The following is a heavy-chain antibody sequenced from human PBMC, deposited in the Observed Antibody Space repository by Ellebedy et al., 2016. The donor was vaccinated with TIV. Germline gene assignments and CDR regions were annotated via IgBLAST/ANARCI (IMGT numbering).Heavy chain of an antibody. CDR2: IYPGDSET. CDR1: GYSFSSYR. Sequence: KVSCKGSGYSFSSYRIGWVRQMAGKGLEWMGLIYPGDSETRYSSSFQGQVTISADKSISTAYLQWSSLKASDTAIYYCARAGLSSYGLDVWGQGTTVTVSS. V-gene: IGHV5-51*01. D-gene: IGHD4/OR15-4a*01. CDR3: ARAGLSSYGLDV. J-gene: IGHJ6*02.